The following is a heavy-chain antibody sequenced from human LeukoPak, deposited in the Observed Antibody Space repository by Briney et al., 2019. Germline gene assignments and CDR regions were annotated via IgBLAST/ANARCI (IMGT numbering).Heavy chain of an antibody. J-gene: IGHJ3*02. D-gene: IGHD3-9*01. CDR1: GGSISSYY. V-gene: IGHV4-59*12. CDR3: ARGVMYYDILTGLTPDAFDI. Sequence: PSETLSLTCTVSGGSISSYYWSWIRQPPGKGLEWIGYIYYSGSTNYNPSLKSRVTISVDTSKNQFSLKLSSVTAADTAVYYCARGVMYYDILTGLTPDAFDIWGQGTMVTVSS. CDR2: IYYSGST.